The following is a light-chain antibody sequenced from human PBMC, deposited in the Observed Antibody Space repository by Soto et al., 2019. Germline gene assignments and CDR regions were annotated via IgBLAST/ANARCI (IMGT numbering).Light chain of an antibody. J-gene: IGLJ2*01. CDR3: SSYTSSSTLV. Sequence: QSVLTQPASVSGSPGQSITISCTGTSSDVGGHIHVSWYQQHPGKAPKLMIYEVNNRPSGVSDRFSGSKSGNTASLTISGLQAEDEANYYCSSYTSSSTLVFGGGTQLTVL. CDR1: SSDVGGHIH. CDR2: EVN. V-gene: IGLV2-14*01.